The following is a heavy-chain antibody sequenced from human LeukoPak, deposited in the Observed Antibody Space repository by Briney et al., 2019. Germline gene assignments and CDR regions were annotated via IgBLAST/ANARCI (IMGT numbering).Heavy chain of an antibody. J-gene: IGHJ6*02. Sequence: PSQTLSLTCAISGDSVSSISVAWNWIRQSPSRGLEWLGRTYYRSKWYHEYAVSVKGRININPDPSKNQFSLQLNSVTPEDTAVYYCALARSEYHYGMDVWGQGTTVTVSS. V-gene: IGHV6-1*01. CDR2: TYYRSKWYH. CDR1: GDSVSSISVA. CDR3: ALARSEYHYGMDV.